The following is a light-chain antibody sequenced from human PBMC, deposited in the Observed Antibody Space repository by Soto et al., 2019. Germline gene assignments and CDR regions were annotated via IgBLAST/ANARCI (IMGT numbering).Light chain of an antibody. V-gene: IGKV1-39*01. Sequence: DIQMTQSPSSLSASVGDRVTITCRASQSISSSLNWYQQKPGQAPKLLIYAAPSLQSGVPSRFSGSGSGTDFTLTISSLQPEDFATYYCQQSYSTPLTFGGGTKVEIK. CDR1: QSISSS. CDR3: QQSYSTPLT. CDR2: AAP. J-gene: IGKJ4*01.